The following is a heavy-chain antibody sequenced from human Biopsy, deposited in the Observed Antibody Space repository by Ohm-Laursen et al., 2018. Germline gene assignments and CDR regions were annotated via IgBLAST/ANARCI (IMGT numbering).Heavy chain of an antibody. D-gene: IGHD3-22*01. Sequence: ASVKVSCKPSGYTFTGYHVHWVRQAPGQGLGWMGWINAKTGDTNYAQKFQGRVTMTRDTSISTAYVDLSSLRSDDTAVYYCTRGGYYYDSLAYYYWFDPWGQGTLVTVSS. V-gene: IGHV1-2*02. CDR3: TRGGYYYDSLAYYYWFDP. CDR2: INAKTGDT. CDR1: GYTFTGYH. J-gene: IGHJ5*02.